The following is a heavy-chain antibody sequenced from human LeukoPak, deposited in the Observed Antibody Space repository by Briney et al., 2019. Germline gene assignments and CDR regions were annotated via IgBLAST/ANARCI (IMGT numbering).Heavy chain of an antibody. CDR3: ARGPLGTMSDY. CDR1: GFTFSSYS. V-gene: IGHV3-21*01. CDR2: ISSSSSYI. D-gene: IGHD3-10*02. Sequence: GGSLRLSCAAFGFTFSSYSMNWVRQAPGKGLEWVSSISSSSSYIYYADSVKDRFTISRDNAKNSLYLQMNSLRAEDTAVYYCARGPLGTMSDYWGQGTLVTVSS. J-gene: IGHJ4*02.